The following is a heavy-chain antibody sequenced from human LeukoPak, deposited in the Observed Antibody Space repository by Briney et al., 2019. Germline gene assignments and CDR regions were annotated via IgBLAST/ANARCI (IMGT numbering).Heavy chain of an antibody. V-gene: IGHV4-4*07. CDR3: ARTPADAGDDAFDI. D-gene: IGHD2-8*01. Sequence: PSETLSLTCTLSGGSLSSYYWSWIRQPAGKGLEWIGRIYTSGSTNYNPSLKSRVTMSVDTSKNQFSLKLSSVTAADTAVYYCARTPADAGDDAFDIWGQGTMVTVSS. J-gene: IGHJ3*02. CDR1: GGSLSSYY. CDR2: IYTSGST.